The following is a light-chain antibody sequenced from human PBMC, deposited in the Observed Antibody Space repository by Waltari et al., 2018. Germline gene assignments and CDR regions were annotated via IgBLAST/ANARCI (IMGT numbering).Light chain of an antibody. Sequence: QSVLTQPPSAPGSPGQSVPIPCPGTNSYVAAYHYVSWYQQPPGKVPKLLIYEVTKRPPGGPDRFSGSKSGNTASLTVSGLQADDEADYYCSSYAHNNHFVFGTGTKVTVL. CDR1: NSYVAAYHY. CDR2: EVT. CDR3: SSYAHNNHFV. J-gene: IGLJ1*01. V-gene: IGLV2-8*01.